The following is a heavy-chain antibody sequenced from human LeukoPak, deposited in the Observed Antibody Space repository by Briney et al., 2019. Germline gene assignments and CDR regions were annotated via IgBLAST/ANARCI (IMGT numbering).Heavy chain of an antibody. CDR2: VYYSGST. CDR1: GVSISSYY. D-gene: IGHD3-10*01. J-gene: IGHJ3*02. Sequence: PSETLSLTCTVSGVSISSYYWSWIRQPPGKGLEWIGYVYYSGSTDYNPSLKSRVTISLDTSKNQFSLKLSSVTAADTAVYYCARPMVRGVNDALGIWGQGTMVTVSS. CDR3: ARPMVRGVNDALGI. V-gene: IGHV4-59*08.